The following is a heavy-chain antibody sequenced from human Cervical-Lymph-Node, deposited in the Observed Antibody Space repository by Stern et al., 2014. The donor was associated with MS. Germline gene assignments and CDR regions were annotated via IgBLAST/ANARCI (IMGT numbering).Heavy chain of an antibody. Sequence: QVQLVESGGGVVQPGRSLRLSCAASGFTFSSYTMHWVRQAPGKGLEWVALISYDGSNKYYADSVKGRFTISRDNSKNTLDLQMNSLRAEDTAVYYCASLPQYWGQGTLVTVSS. CDR3: ASLPQY. J-gene: IGHJ4*02. CDR2: ISYDGSNK. CDR1: GFTFSSYT. V-gene: IGHV3-30*01.